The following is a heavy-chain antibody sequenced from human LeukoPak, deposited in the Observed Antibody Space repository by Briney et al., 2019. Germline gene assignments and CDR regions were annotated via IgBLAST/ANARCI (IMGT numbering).Heavy chain of an antibody. D-gene: IGHD1-26*01. CDR3: ASGGSYSGRYYFDY. CDR2: IYYSGST. CDR1: GGSISSYY. Sequence: SETLSLTCTVSGGSISSYYWSWIRQPPGKGLEWIGYIYYSGSTNYNPSLKSRVTISVDTSKNQFSLKQSSVTAADTAVYYCASGGSYSGRYYFDYWGQGTLVTVSS. J-gene: IGHJ4*02. V-gene: IGHV4-59*01.